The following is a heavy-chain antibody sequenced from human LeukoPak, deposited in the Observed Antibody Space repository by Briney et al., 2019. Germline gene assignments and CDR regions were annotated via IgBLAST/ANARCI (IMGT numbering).Heavy chain of an antibody. J-gene: IGHJ3*02. D-gene: IGHD3-3*01. Sequence: SGGSLRLSCAASGFTFNNYGMSWVRQAPGKGLEWVSGINWNGGSTGYADSVKGRFTISRDNAKNSLYLQMNSLRAEDTALYHCARGGLGSRGHYDFWSGRYDAFDIWGQGTMVTVSS. CDR2: INWNGGST. CDR3: ARGGLGSRGHYDFWSGRYDAFDI. V-gene: IGHV3-20*01. CDR1: GFTFNNYG.